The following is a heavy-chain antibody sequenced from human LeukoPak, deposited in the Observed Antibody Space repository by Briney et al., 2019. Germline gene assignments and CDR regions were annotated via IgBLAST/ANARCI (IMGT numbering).Heavy chain of an antibody. CDR2: ISGSGGST. J-gene: IGHJ3*02. CDR3: AKDLEPQLAPDAFDI. V-gene: IGHV3-23*01. CDR1: GFTFSSYA. Sequence: GGSLRLSCAASGFTFSSYAMSWVRQAPGKGLEWVSAISGSGGSTYYADSVKGRFTISRDNSKNTLYLKMNSLSAEDTAVYYCAKDLEPQLAPDAFDIWGQGTMVTVSS. D-gene: IGHD6-13*01.